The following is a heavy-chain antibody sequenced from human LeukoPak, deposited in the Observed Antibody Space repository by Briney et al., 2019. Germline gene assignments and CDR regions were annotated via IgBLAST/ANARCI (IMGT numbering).Heavy chain of an antibody. CDR2: INSDGSNT. CDR1: GFTFSSYW. J-gene: IGHJ4*02. Sequence: GGSLRLSCAVSGFTFSSYWMHWVRQAPGKGLVWVSRINSDGSNTNYADSVKGRFTISRDNAKNTLYLQMNSLRAEDTAVYYCARAEYDILTGPRGWGQGTLVTVSS. CDR3: ARAEYDILTGPRG. V-gene: IGHV3-74*01. D-gene: IGHD3-9*01.